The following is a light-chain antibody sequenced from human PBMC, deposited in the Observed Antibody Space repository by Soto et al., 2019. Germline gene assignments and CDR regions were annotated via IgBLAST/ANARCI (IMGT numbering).Light chain of an antibody. Sequence: QTVVTQEPSFSVSPGGTVTLTCGLSSGSVSTSYHPSWYQQTPGQAPRTLIYSTNTRSSGVPDRFSGSILGNKAALTITGAQADDESDYYCVLYMGSGIRVFGTGTKLTVL. J-gene: IGLJ1*01. V-gene: IGLV8-61*01. CDR3: VLYMGSGIRV. CDR2: STN. CDR1: SGSVSTSYH.